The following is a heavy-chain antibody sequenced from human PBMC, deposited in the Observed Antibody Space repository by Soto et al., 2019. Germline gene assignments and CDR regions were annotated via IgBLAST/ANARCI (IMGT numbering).Heavy chain of an antibody. CDR1: GDSISSGGSY. V-gene: IGHV4-30-4*08. D-gene: IGHD3-10*01. J-gene: IGHJ6*02. CDR2: IYYSGST. Sequence: PSETLSLTCTVSGDSISSGGSYWNWIRQRPGKGLEWIGYIYYSGSTYYNPSLRSRVTISVDTSKNQFSLKLSSVTAADTAVYYCAREEVGFYYGMDVWGQGTTVTVSS. CDR3: AREEVGFYYGMDV.